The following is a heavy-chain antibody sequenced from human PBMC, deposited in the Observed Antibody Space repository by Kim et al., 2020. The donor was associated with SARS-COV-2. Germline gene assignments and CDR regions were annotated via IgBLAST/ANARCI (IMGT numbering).Heavy chain of an antibody. V-gene: IGHV3-20*01. J-gene: IGHJ4*02. Sequence: GGSLRLSCVASGFNFDDYGMTWVRQAPGKGLEWVSGISWDGLTIYYADTVKGRFNIARDNAKRSLYLQMNTLRADDTALSHCATWNGRYVSHWFDYWGQGTLVTVSS. D-gene: IGHD1-1*01. CDR1: GFNFDDYG. CDR2: ISWDGLTI. CDR3: ATWNGRYVSHWFDY.